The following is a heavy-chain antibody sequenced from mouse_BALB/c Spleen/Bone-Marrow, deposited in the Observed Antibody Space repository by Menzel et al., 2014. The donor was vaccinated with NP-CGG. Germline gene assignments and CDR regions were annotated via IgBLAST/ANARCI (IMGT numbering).Heavy chain of an antibody. Sequence: VQLQQSGAELMKPGASVKISCKATGYTFRSYWMEWVRQRPGHGLEWIAEILTGSGSTNHNETFKGKATFTADTSSNTAYLQLSSLTSEDSAVYYCAFNSYWFFDVWGAGTTVTVSS. J-gene: IGHJ1*01. CDR2: ILTGSGST. CDR1: GYTFRSYW. V-gene: IGHV1-9*01. CDR3: AFNSYWFFDV.